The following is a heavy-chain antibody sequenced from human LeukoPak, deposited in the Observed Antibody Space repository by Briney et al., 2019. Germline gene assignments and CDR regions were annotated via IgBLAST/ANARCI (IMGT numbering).Heavy chain of an antibody. CDR1: GYTFTDYY. CDR2: INPNSGDT. Sequence: APVKPSCMASGYTFTDYYMHWVRQAPGQGLEWMGWINPNSGDTNHAQNFQGRVTLTRDTSISTAYMALSSLRSDDSAVYYCAGEYCSGGSCRQGFDYWGQGNL. D-gene: IGHD2-15*01. V-gene: IGHV1-2*02. CDR3: AGEYCSGGSCRQGFDY. J-gene: IGHJ4*02.